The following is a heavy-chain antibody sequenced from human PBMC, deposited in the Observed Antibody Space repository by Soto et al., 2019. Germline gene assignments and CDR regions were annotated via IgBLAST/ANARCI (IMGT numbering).Heavy chain of an antibody. D-gene: IGHD3-16*01. J-gene: IGHJ5*02. CDR3: ARDGVWGWFDP. CDR1: GGTFSSYA. CDR2: LIPIFGTA. Sequence: QVQLVQSGAEVKKPGSSVKVSCKASGGTFSSYAISWVRQAPGQGLEWMGGLIPIFGTANYAQKFQGRVTITADESTRSADMELGSLRSEDTAVYYCARDGVWGWFDPWGQGTLVTVSS. V-gene: IGHV1-69*12.